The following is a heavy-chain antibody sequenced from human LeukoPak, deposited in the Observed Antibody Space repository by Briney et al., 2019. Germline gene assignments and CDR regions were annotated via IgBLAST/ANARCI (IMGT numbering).Heavy chain of an antibody. CDR3: ARCSGWYRIDY. D-gene: IGHD6-19*01. V-gene: IGHV4-59*01. CDR2: IYYGGSI. CDR1: GGSISSYY. Sequence: SETLFLTCTVSGGSISSYYLSWIRQTPGKGLEWIGYIYYGGSINYTPSLKSRVTISVDTSKNQISLKLSSVTAADAAVYYCARCSGWYRIDYWGQGTLVTVSS. J-gene: IGHJ4*02.